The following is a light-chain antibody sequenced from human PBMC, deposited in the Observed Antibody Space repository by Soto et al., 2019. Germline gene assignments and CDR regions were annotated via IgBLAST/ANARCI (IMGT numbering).Light chain of an antibody. CDR2: GNN. J-gene: IGLJ1*01. CDR1: SSTIGTDYG. V-gene: IGLV1-40*01. CDR3: QSYDTCLSAFYV. Sequence: QSVLTQPPSVSGAPGQRITISCTGASSTIGTDYGVHWYQQLPGAVPKLLIYGNNNRPSGVPARFSASKSGTSAYLAITELQADDEADYYCQSYDTCLSAFYVFGTGTKLTVL.